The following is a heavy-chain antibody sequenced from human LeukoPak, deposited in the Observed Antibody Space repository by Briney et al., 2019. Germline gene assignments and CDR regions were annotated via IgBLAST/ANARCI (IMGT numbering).Heavy chain of an antibody. D-gene: IGHD2-2*01. J-gene: IGHJ5*02. Sequence: GASVKVSCKPSGYTFINHYIHWVRQAPGQGLEWMGVIRPTDGRTSYAQNFQGRLSMTSDTSTSTAYMELSSLRSEDTAMYYCARDRRGQNIDIVVVPAALWFDPWGQGTLVTVSS. V-gene: IGHV1-46*01. CDR2: IRPTDGRT. CDR1: GYTFINHY. CDR3: ARDRRGQNIDIVVVPAALWFDP.